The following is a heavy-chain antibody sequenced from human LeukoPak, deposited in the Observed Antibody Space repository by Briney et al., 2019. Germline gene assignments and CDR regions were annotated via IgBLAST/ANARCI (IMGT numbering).Heavy chain of an antibody. CDR1: KFTFSSYV. CDR2: IKSKTDGGTT. CDR3: TTVRENIVVVPAARYYYYYYMDV. Sequence: NPGGSLRLSCGASKFTFSSYVMNWVRQAPGKGLEWVGRIKSKTDGGTTDYAAPVKGRFTISRDDSKNTLYLQMNSLKTEDTAVYYCTTVRENIVVVPAARYYYYYYMDVWGKGTTVTVSS. V-gene: IGHV3-15*01. J-gene: IGHJ6*03. D-gene: IGHD2-2*01.